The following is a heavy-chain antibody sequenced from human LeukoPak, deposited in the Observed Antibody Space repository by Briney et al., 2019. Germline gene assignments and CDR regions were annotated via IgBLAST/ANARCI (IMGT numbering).Heavy chain of an antibody. J-gene: IGHJ3*02. CDR2: IYHSGST. CDR3: ARPLGIAVAAPAFDI. D-gene: IGHD6-19*01. V-gene: IGHV4-38-2*02. Sequence: SETLSLTCTVSGYSISSGYYWGWIRQPPGKGLEWIGSIYHSGSTYYNPSLKSRVTISVDTSKNQFSLKLSSVTAADTAVYYCARPLGIAVAAPAFDIWGQGTTVTVSS. CDR1: GYSISSGYY.